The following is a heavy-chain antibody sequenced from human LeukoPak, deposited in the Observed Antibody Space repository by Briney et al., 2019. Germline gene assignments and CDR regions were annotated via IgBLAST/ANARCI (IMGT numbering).Heavy chain of an antibody. CDR3: AGRVEECSSTTCYAYFDP. J-gene: IGHJ5*02. CDR2: FYYSGNT. V-gene: IGHV4-59*08. CDR1: GDSISSHY. D-gene: IGHD2-2*01. Sequence: SETLSLTCTVSGDSISSHYWTWIRQSPGKGLEWIAYFYYSGNTRYNPSLRSRITMSADTSKNHLSLKLSSVTAADTAVYYCAGRVEECSSTTCYAYFDPWGQGAQVTVSS.